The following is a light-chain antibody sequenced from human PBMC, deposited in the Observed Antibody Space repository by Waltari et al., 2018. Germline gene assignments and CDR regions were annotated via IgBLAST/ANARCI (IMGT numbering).Light chain of an antibody. CDR3: QSYDANNWV. CDR2: EYT. V-gene: IGLV6-57*03. CDR1: SGSISDRY. J-gene: IGLJ3*02. Sequence: NFMLTQPHSVSESPGKTITISCARSSGSISDRYVQWYQQRPGSAPTILIYEYTQRPSWVSDRFSGSVDTSSNSASLTIAGLKTEDEADYYCQSYDANNWVFGGGTKLTVL.